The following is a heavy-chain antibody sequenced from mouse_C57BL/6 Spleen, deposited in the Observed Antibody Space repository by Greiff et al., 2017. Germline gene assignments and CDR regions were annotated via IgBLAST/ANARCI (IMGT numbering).Heavy chain of an antibody. CDR1: GYTFTSYW. CDR3: ARARDYSNYYYAMDY. D-gene: IGHD2-5*01. V-gene: IGHV1-53*01. Sequence: QVQLQQPGTELVKPGASVKLSCKASGYTFTSYWMHWVKQRPGQGLEWIGNRNTSNGGTNYNEKFKSKATLTVDKSSSTAYMQLSSLTSEDSAVYYCARARDYSNYYYAMDYWGQGTSVTVSS. CDR2: RNTSNGGT. J-gene: IGHJ4*01.